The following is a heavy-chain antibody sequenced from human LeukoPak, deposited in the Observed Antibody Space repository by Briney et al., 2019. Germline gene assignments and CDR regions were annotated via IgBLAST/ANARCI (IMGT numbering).Heavy chain of an antibody. CDR3: ARKDFSSGSFSY. J-gene: IGHJ4*02. CDR1: GFPFTRFY. V-gene: IGHV3-11*04. CDR2: IGLSGSPL. Sequence: SGGSLRLSCAVSGFPFTRFYMSWIRQAPGKGLEWISYIGLSGSPLDYADSVRGRFTISRDNAKNSLYLGMNSLRAEDTAVYYCARKDFSSGSFSYWGQGTLVTVSS. D-gene: IGHD3-22*01.